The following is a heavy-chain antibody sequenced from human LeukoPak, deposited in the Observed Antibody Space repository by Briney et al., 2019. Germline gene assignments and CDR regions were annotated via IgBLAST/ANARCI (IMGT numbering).Heavy chain of an antibody. CDR1: GFTFSSYW. D-gene: IGHD3-9*01. CDR3: ARGGAIWDILTGYQYYFDY. CDR2: IKQDGSEK. V-gene: IGHV3-7*01. J-gene: IGHJ4*02. Sequence: PGGSLRLSCAASGFTFSSYWMSWVRQAPGKGLEWVANIKQDGSEKYYVDSVKGRFTISRDNAKNSLYLQMNSLRAEDTAVYYCARGGAIWDILTGYQYYFDYWGQGTLVTVSS.